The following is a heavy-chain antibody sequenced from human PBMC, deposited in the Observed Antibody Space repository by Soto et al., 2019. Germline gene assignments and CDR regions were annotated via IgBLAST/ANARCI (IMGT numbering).Heavy chain of an antibody. CDR2: ISAYNGNT. D-gene: IGHD3-10*01. Sequence: QVQLVQSGAEVKKPGASVKVSCKGSGYTFTSYGISWVRQAPGQGLELEGWISAYNGNTNYAQKLQGRVTMTTDTSTSTAYMELRSLRSDDTAVYYCARVYRITMVRGELSEYWGQGTLVTVSS. V-gene: IGHV1-18*01. CDR1: GYTFTSYG. CDR3: ARVYRITMVRGELSEY. J-gene: IGHJ4*02.